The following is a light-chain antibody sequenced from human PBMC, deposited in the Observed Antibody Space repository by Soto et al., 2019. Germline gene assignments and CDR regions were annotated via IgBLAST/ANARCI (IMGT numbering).Light chain of an antibody. CDR1: SSNIGSNT. V-gene: IGLV1-44*01. CDR2: SNN. Sequence: QAVVTQPPSASGTPGQRVTISCSGSSSNIGSNTVNWYQQLPGTARKLLIYSNNQRPSGVPDRFSGSKSGTSASLAISGLQSEDEADYYCAAWDDSRNGPLLGGGTQLTVL. CDR3: AAWDDSRNGPL. J-gene: IGLJ2*01.